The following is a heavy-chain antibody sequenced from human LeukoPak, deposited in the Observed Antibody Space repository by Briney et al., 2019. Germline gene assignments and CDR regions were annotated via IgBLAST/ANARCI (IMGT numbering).Heavy chain of an antibody. Sequence: PGGSLRLSCAASGFTFSSYAMSWVRQAPGKGLEWVSAISGSGGSTYYADSVKGRFTISRDNSKNTLYLQMNSLRAEDTAVYYCAKVPKIVVVPAAMKDWGQGTLVTVSS. CDR3: AKVPKIVVVPAAMKD. V-gene: IGHV3-23*01. CDR1: GFTFSSYA. J-gene: IGHJ4*02. D-gene: IGHD2-2*01. CDR2: ISGSGGST.